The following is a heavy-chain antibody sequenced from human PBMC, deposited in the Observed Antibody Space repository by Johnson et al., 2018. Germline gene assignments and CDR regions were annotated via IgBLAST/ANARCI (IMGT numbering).Heavy chain of an antibody. CDR3: ARGSGWYEGYYFDY. J-gene: IGHJ4*02. D-gene: IGHD6-19*01. CDR1: GFTFSSYT. CDR2: ISYDGSNK. Sequence: QVQLVESGGGVVQPGRSLRLSCAASGFTFSSYTIHWVRQAPGKGLEWVAIISYDGSNKYYADSVKGRFTISRDNSKNTLNLQVNSLRPEDTAVYYCARGSGWYEGYYFDYWGQGTLVTVSS. V-gene: IGHV3-30-3*01.